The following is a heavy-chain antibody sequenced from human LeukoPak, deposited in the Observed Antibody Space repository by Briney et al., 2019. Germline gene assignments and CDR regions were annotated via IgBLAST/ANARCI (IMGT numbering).Heavy chain of an antibody. D-gene: IGHD6-19*01. Sequence: GGSLRLSCAASGFTFSSYAMSWVRQAPGKGLEWVSGISWNSGSIGYADSVKGRFTISRDNAKNSLYLQMNSLRAEDTAVYYCARDHEQWLVLGDAFDIWGQGTMVTVSS. CDR3: ARDHEQWLVLGDAFDI. CDR2: ISWNSGSI. V-gene: IGHV3-9*01. CDR1: GFTFSSYA. J-gene: IGHJ3*02.